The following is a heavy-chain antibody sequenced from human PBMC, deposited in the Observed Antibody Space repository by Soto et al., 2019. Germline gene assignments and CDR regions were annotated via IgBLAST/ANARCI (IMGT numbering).Heavy chain of an antibody. CDR3: AREDMSGTYYFDY. D-gene: IGHD1-26*01. Sequence: QVQLQESGPGLVKPSETLSLNCTVSGAPVSSETHFWTWIRQPPGKRLEWIGYMYYSGITNSNPALKSRVTLSVDRSRNQFSLSLNSVTAADTAVYYCAREDMSGTYYFDYWGPGMQVTVSS. CDR2: MYYSGIT. CDR1: GAPVSSETHF. V-gene: IGHV4-61*01. J-gene: IGHJ4*02.